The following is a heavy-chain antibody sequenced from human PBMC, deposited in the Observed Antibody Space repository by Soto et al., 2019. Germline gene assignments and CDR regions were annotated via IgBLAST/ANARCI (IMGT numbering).Heavy chain of an antibody. D-gene: IGHD5-12*01. CDR3: HGYGY. Sequence: EVQLVESGGGLIQPGGSLRLSCAVSGFNVRANYMSWVRQAPGKGLEWVSAIYSGGTTCYADSVKGRFIIARDISKNTLYVQWSVRRAENTAVYYCHGYGYWGQGTLVTVSS. J-gene: IGHJ4*02. V-gene: IGHV3-53*01. CDR1: GFNVRANY. CDR2: IYSGGTT.